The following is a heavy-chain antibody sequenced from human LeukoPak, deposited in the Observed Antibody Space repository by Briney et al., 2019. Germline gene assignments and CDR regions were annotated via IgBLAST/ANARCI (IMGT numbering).Heavy chain of an antibody. CDR2: VSSRSSSI. J-gene: IGHJ5*02. CDR3: SRDPAYGDR. Sequence: GGSLRLSCAGSGFTFSSYNMNWIRQAPGKGLEWVSSVSSRSSSIYFADSVKGRFNVSRDDAKNSLYLQMSSLRVEDTAVYYCSRDPAYGDRWGQGTLVTVSS. D-gene: IGHD4-17*01. CDR1: GFTFSSYN. V-gene: IGHV3-21*01.